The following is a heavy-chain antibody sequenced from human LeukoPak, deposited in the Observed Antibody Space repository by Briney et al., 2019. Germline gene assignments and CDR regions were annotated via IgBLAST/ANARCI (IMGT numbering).Heavy chain of an antibody. CDR1: GFTFSSYS. CDR2: ISSSSSTI. V-gene: IGHV3-48*01. J-gene: IGHJ4*02. CDR3: ARDGESSSWYNYFDY. Sequence: GGSLRLSCAASGFTFSSYSMNWVRQAPGKGLEWVSYISSSSSTIYYADSVKGRFTISRDNAKNSLYLQMNSLRAEDTAVYYCARDGESSSWYNYFDYWGQGTLVTVSS. D-gene: IGHD6-13*01.